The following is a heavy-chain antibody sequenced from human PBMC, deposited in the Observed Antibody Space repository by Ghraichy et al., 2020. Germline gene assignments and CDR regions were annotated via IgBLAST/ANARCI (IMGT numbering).Heavy chain of an antibody. CDR1: GGSFSGYY. J-gene: IGHJ4*02. CDR2: INHSGST. V-gene: IGHV4-34*01. CDR3: ARSSRVTGTEFDY. Sequence: SETLSLTCAVYGGSFSGYYWSWIRQPPGKGLEWIGEINHSGSTNYNPSLKSRVTISVDTSKNQFSLKLSSVTAADTAVYYCARSSRVTGTEFDYWGQGTLVTVSS. D-gene: IGHD1-20*01.